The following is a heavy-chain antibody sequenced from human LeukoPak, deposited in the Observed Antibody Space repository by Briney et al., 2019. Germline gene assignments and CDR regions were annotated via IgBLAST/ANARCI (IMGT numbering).Heavy chain of an antibody. V-gene: IGHV4-4*07. CDR3: AGFTSRLYYYYYYMDV. CDR2: IYTSGST. CDR1: GGSISSYY. Sequence: PSETLSLTCTVSGGSISSYYWSWIRQPAGKGLDWIGRIYTSGSTNYNPSLKSRVTMSVDTSKHQFSLKLSSVTAADTAVYYCAGFTSRLYYYYYYMDVWGKGTTVTVSS. J-gene: IGHJ6*03. D-gene: IGHD2-2*01.